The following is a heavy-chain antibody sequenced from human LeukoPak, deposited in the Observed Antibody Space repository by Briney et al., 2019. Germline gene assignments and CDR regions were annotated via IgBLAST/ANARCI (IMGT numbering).Heavy chain of an antibody. D-gene: IGHD6-13*01. J-gene: IGHJ4*02. CDR3: AKGTIAAAGTDCDY. CDR2: ISGRDGYT. V-gene: IGHV3-23*01. Sequence: GGSLRLSCAASGFTFSSYAMSWVRQAPGKGLEWVSAISGRDGYTYYADSVKGRFTISRDNPKDTLFLHMSSLRAEDTAVYYCAKGTIAAAGTDCDYWGQGTQVTVSS. CDR1: GFTFSSYA.